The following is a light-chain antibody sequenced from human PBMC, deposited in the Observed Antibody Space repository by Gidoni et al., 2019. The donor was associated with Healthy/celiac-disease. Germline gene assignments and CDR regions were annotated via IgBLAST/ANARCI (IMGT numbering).Light chain of an antibody. Sequence: DIVLTWPRDSLPCSCVEGATINCKSSQSGLYSSNNKNYLAWYQQKPGQPPKLLIYWASTREPGVTDRFSGSGSGTDFILTISSMQAEDVVVYYCQQYYSTSLFTFGPGTQVEIK. V-gene: IGKV4-1*01. CDR1: QSGLYSSNNKNY. CDR2: WAS. CDR3: QQYYSTSLFT. J-gene: IGKJ3*01.